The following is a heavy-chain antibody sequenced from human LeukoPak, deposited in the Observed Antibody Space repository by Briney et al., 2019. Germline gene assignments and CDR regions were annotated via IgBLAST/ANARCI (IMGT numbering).Heavy chain of an antibody. Sequence: GSLRLSCTGSNFSFGYYGMNWVRQTPGKGLECLSFIYSGGTTYYADSVTGRFTISRDNSKNTLYLQMNSLTVEDTAVYYCATRLHLGEADAFDTWGQGTMVIVSS. V-gene: IGHV3-66*01. D-gene: IGHD3-16*01. J-gene: IGHJ3*02. CDR1: NFSFGYYG. CDR2: IYSGGTT. CDR3: ATRLHLGEADAFDT.